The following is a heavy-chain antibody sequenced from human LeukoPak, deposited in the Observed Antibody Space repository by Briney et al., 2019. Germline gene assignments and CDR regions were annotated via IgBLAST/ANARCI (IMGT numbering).Heavy chain of an antibody. CDR1: GGSISSSSYY. CDR3: ASPLIAVAGSFDY. V-gene: IGHV4-39*01. D-gene: IGHD6-19*01. J-gene: IGHJ4*02. Sequence: SETLSLTCTVSGGSISSSSYYWGWIRQPPGKGLEWIGSIYYSGSTYYNPSLKSRVTISVDTSKNQLSLKLSSVTAADTAVYYCASPLIAVAGSFDYWGQGTLVTVSS. CDR2: IYYSGST.